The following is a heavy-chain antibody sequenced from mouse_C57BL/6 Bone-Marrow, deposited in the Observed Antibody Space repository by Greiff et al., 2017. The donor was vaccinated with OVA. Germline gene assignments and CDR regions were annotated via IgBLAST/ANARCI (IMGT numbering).Heavy chain of an antibody. J-gene: IGHJ3*01. CDR2: ISNGGGST. CDR1: GFTFSDYY. CDR3: GRVDY. Sequence: DVMLVESGGGLVQPGGSLKLSCAASGFTFSDYYMYWVRQTPEKRLEWVAYISNGGGSTYYPATVQGRFTISRDNAKNTLYLQMSRLESDDTAMYYCGRVDYWGQGTLVTVSA. V-gene: IGHV5-12*01.